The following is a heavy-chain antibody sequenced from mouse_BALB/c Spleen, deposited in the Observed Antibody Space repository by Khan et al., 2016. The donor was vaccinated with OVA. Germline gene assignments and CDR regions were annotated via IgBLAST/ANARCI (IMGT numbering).Heavy chain of an antibody. V-gene: IGHV2-6-4*01. CDR1: GFSLSRYN. D-gene: IGHD2-14*01. CDR3: ARAYYRYDGYDAMDY. J-gene: IGHJ4*01. CDR2: IWGGGGT. Sequence: QVQLKESGPGLVAPSQSLSSTCTVSGFSLSRYNIHWVRQPPGKGLEWLGVIWGGGGTDYNSTLKSRLSISKDNSKSQVCLKMNSLQTDDTAMYDCARAYYRYDGYDAMDYWGQGTSVTVSS.